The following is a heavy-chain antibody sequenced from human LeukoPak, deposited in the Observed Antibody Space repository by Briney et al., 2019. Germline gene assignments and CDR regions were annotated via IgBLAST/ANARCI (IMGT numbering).Heavy chain of an antibody. D-gene: IGHD6-13*01. CDR3: ARALYSSSWYSGY. CDR2: INPNSGGT. CDR1: GYTFTGYY. Sequence: APVKVSCKASGYTFTGYYMHWVRQAPGQGPEWMGWINPNSGGTNYAQRFQGRVTMTRDTSISTAYMELSRLRSDDTAVYYCARALYSSSWYSGYWGQGTLVTVSS. J-gene: IGHJ4*02. V-gene: IGHV1-2*02.